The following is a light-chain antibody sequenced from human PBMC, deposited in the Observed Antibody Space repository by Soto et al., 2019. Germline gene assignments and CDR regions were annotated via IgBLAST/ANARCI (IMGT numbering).Light chain of an antibody. CDR1: SSNIGAGYD. J-gene: IGLJ1*01. CDR3: QSYDSSLSGHYV. Sequence: QSVLTQPPSVSGAPGQRVTISCTGSSSNIGAGYDVHWYQQLPGTPPKLLIYGNNNRPSGVPDRFSGSKSGTSASLAITGLQAEDEADYYCQSYDSSLSGHYVFGTGTKLTVL. CDR2: GNN. V-gene: IGLV1-40*01.